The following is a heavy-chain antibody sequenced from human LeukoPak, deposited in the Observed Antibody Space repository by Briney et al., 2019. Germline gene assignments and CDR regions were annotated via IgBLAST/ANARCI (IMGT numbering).Heavy chain of an antibody. CDR2: IIPIFGTA. J-gene: IGHJ5*02. CDR1: GYTFTGYY. CDR3: ASQYYGSGGGNWFDP. Sequence: GASVKVSCKASGYTFTGYYLHWVRQAPGQGLEWMGGIIPIFGTANYAQKFQGRVTITADESTSTAYMELSSLRSEDTAVYYCASQYYGSGGGNWFDPWGQGTLVTVSS. D-gene: IGHD3-10*01. V-gene: IGHV1-69*13.